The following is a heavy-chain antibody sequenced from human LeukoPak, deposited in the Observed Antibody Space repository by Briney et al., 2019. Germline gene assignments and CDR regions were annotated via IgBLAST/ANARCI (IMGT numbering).Heavy chain of an antibody. CDR2: ICYSGST. CDR3: ARRYGDYHDRYYYYYYMDV. CDR1: GGSISSSSYY. Sequence: SETLSLTCTVSGGSISSSSYYWGWIRQPPGKGLEWIGSICYSGSTYYNPSLKSRVTISVDTSKNQFSLKLSSVTAADTAVYYCARRYGDYHDRYYYYYYMDVWGKGTTVTVSS. J-gene: IGHJ6*03. D-gene: IGHD4-17*01. V-gene: IGHV4-39*07.